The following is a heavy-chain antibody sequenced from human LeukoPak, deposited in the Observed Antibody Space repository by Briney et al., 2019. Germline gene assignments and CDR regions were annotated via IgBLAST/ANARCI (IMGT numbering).Heavy chain of an antibody. CDR1: GFTFSSYG. CDR3: AKAGPYYYYMDV. D-gene: IGHD2-8*02. CDR2: ISYDGSNK. J-gene: IGHJ6*03. Sequence: GGSLRLSCAASGFTFSSYGMHWVRQAPGKGLEWVAVISYDGSNKHYADSVKGRFTISRDNSKNTLYLQMNSLRAEDTAVYYCAKAGPYYYYMDVWGKGTTVTVSS. V-gene: IGHV3-30*18.